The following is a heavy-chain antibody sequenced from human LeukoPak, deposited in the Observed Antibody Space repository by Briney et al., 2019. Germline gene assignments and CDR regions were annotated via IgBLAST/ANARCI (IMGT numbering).Heavy chain of an antibody. CDR3: ARIPTMVRGVSY. D-gene: IGHD3-10*01. CDR1: GYTFTGYY. V-gene: IGHV1-2*02. J-gene: IGHJ4*02. Sequence: ASVKVSCKASGYTFTGYYMHWVRQAPGQGLEWMGWINPNSGGTNYAQKFQGRVTMTRDTSISTAYMELSRLRSDDTAVYYCARIPTMVRGVSYWGQGTLVIVSS. CDR2: INPNSGGT.